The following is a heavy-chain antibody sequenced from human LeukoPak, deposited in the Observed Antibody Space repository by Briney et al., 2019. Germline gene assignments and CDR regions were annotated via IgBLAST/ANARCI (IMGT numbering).Heavy chain of an antibody. CDR2: IYSGGTT. Sequence: QPGGSLRLSCAASGFTVSDDFVSWVRQAPGKGLEWVSVIYSGGTTYYADSVKGRFTISRDNSKNTLYLQMNSLRAEDAAVYYCARDFGRWTFDYWGQGALVTVSS. CDR1: GFTVSDDF. V-gene: IGHV3-53*01. D-gene: IGHD3-3*01. J-gene: IGHJ4*02. CDR3: ARDFGRWTFDY.